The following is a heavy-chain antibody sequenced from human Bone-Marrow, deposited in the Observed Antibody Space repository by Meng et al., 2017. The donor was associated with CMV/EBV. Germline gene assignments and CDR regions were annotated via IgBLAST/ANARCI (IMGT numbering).Heavy chain of an antibody. CDR3: ARENCSGTSCYYGMDV. V-gene: IGHV1-69*05. Sequence: SVKVSCKASGGTFSSYAISWVRQAPGQGLEWMGGIITIFGTANYAQKFQGRVTITTDESTSTAYMEMSSLRSEDTAVYYCARENCSGTSCYYGMDVWGQGTTVTVSS. J-gene: IGHJ6*02. D-gene: IGHD2-2*01. CDR2: IITIFGTA. CDR1: GGTFSSYA.